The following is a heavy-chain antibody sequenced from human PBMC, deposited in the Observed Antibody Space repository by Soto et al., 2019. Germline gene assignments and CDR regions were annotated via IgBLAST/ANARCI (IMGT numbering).Heavy chain of an antibody. Sequence: SLRLSCTASGFTFSEYSMSWVRQAPGKGLEWVSSITHSGTYVYYADSVKGRFTISRDSASNSLFLQMTSLRAEDTAVYHCARAPGRLLDFDYWGQGTLVTVSS. V-gene: IGHV3-21*01. CDR2: ITHSGTYV. D-gene: IGHD3-3*01. J-gene: IGHJ4*02. CDR3: ARAPGRLLDFDY. CDR1: GFTFSEYS.